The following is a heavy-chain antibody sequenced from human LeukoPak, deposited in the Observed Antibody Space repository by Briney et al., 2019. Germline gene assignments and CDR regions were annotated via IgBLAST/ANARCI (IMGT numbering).Heavy chain of an antibody. CDR2: INPSGGST. V-gene: IGHV1-46*01. Sequence: ASVKVSCKASGYTFTGYYMHWVRQAPGQGLEWMGIINPSGGSTSYAQKFQGRVTMTRDTSTSTVYMELSSLRSEDTAVYYCARGGIAVAGTYYYYYYMDVWGKGTTVTISS. CDR1: GYTFTGYY. CDR3: ARGGIAVAGTYYYYYYMDV. D-gene: IGHD6-19*01. J-gene: IGHJ6*03.